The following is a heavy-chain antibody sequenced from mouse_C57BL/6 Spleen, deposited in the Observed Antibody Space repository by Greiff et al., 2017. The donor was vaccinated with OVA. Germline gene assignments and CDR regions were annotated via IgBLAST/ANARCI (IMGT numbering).Heavy chain of an antibody. Sequence: QVQLKESGAELVRPGASVTLSCKASGYTFTDYEMHWVKQTPVHGLEWIGAIDPETGGTAYNQKFKGKAILTADKSSSTAYMELRSLPSVESAVYYCTRGAFDYYGSSFDYWGQGTTLTVSS. CDR2: IDPETGGT. J-gene: IGHJ2*01. CDR1: GYTFTDYE. D-gene: IGHD1-1*01. CDR3: TRGAFDYYGSSFDY. V-gene: IGHV1-15*01.